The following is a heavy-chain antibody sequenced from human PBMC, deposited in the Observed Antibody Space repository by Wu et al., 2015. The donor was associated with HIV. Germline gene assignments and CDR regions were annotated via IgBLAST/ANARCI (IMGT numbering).Heavy chain of an antibody. J-gene: IGHJ5*02. CDR1: GYTFTGYY. V-gene: IGHV1-2*02. CDR2: INPNSGGT. D-gene: IGHD2-15*01. CDR3: ARDYCSGGSCYSDWFDP. Sequence: QVQLVQSGAEVKKPGASVKVSCKASGYTFTGYYMHWVRQAPGQGLEWMGWINPNSGGTNYAQKFQGRVTMTRDTSISTAYMELSRLRSDDTAVYYCARDYCSGGSCYSDWFDPWGQGTLVTVSS.